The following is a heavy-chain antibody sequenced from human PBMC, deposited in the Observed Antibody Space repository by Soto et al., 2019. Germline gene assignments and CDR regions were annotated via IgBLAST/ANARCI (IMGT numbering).Heavy chain of an antibody. D-gene: IGHD4-17*01. CDR3: ARGLTTWDYFDY. CDR2: MNPNSGNT. CDR1: GYTFTSYD. Sequence: QVPLVQSGAEVKKPGASVKVSCKASGYTFTSYDINWVRQAAGQGLEWMGWMNPNSGNTGYAQKFQGRVTMTRNTSISTAYMELSSLRSEDTAVYYCARGLTTWDYFDYWGQGTLVTVSS. J-gene: IGHJ4*02. V-gene: IGHV1-8*01.